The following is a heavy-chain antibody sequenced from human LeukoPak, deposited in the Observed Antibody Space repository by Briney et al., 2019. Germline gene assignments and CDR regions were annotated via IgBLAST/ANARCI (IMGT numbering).Heavy chain of an antibody. V-gene: IGHV4-4*07. CDR2: SYTRGST. CDR3: ARDRGRRVYDFWSGYYVFDY. CDR1: GGSISSYY. Sequence: SETLSLTCTVAGGSISSYYWSWIRQPAGKGLEGIGRSYTRGSTNYNPSLKSRVTMSVDTSKNQFSLKLSSVTAADTAVYYCARDRGRRVYDFWSGYYVFDYWGQGTLVTVSS. J-gene: IGHJ4*02. D-gene: IGHD3-3*01.